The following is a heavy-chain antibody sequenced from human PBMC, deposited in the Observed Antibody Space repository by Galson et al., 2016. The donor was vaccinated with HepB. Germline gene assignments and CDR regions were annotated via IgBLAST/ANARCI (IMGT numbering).Heavy chain of an antibody. CDR1: GFTFSDYA. CDR2: ISGRGGNT. Sequence: SLRLSCAASGFTFSDYAMSWVRQAPGKGLEWVSGISGRGGNTVYADSVKGRFTISRDNSKNTLYLQMNSLRAEDTAVYYCARDGDFWSGYRSSLDYWGQGTLVTVSS. J-gene: IGHJ4*02. CDR3: ARDGDFWSGYRSSLDY. V-gene: IGHV3-23*01. D-gene: IGHD3-3*01.